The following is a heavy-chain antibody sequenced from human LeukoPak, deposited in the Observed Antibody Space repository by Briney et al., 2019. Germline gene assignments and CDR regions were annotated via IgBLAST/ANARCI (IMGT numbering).Heavy chain of an antibody. CDR1: GGSISSDY. Sequence: PSETLSLTCTVPGGSISSDYWSWIRQPPGKGLEWIGYIYYSGSTNSNPSLKSRVTISVDTSKNQFSLNLSSVTAADTAVYYCARDRGYGDYLNYFDYWGQGTLVTVSS. V-gene: IGHV4-59*01. CDR3: ARDRGYGDYLNYFDY. CDR2: IYYSGST. J-gene: IGHJ4*02. D-gene: IGHD4-17*01.